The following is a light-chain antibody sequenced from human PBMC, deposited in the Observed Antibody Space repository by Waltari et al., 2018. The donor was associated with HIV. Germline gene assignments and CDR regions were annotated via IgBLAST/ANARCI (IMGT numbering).Light chain of an antibody. Sequence: AVQLTQSPSSLSASVGDRVTITCRASQGSSSSLGWYQQKVGKPPKLLIYDASSLESGVPSRFSGSGSGTDFTLIISSLQPEDFATYYCQQFNSNRFTFGPGTKVDIK. V-gene: IGKV1-13*02. CDR3: QQFNSNRFT. CDR1: QGSSSS. J-gene: IGKJ3*01. CDR2: DAS.